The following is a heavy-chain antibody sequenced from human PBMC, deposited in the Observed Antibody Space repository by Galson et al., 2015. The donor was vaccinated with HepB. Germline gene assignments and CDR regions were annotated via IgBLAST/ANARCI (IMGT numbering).Heavy chain of an antibody. D-gene: IGHD2-15*01. Sequence: DSVKGRFIISRDNSKNTLYLQMNSLRAEDTAVYYCARGRGYCSGGNCYSSVRDYYMDVWGKGTTVTVSS. J-gene: IGHJ6*03. CDR3: ARGRGYCSGGNCYSSVRDYYMDV. V-gene: IGHV3-30*07.